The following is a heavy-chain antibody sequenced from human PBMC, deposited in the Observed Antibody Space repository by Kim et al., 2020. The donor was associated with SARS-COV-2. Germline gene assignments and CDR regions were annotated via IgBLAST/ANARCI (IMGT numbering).Heavy chain of an antibody. CDR1: GFTFSSYG. J-gene: IGHJ4*02. V-gene: IGHV3-30*18. CDR2: ISYDGSNK. CDR3: AKDPGGYVKYYFDY. Sequence: GGSLRLSCAASGFTFSSYGMHWVRQAPGKGLEWVAVISYDGSNKYYADSVKGRFTISRDNSKNTLYLQMNSLRAEDTAVYYCAKDPGGYVKYYFDYWGQGTLVTVSS. D-gene: IGHD5-12*01.